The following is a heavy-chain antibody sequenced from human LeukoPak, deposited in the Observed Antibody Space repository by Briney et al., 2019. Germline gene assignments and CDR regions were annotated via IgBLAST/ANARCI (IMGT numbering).Heavy chain of an antibody. CDR2: IYYSGST. V-gene: IGHV4-59*01. CDR1: GGSISSYY. J-gene: IGHJ4*02. D-gene: IGHD3-16*01. CDR3: ARDGVSWIPDY. Sequence: PSETLSLTCTVSGGSISSYYWSWIRQPPRKGLEWIGYIYYSGSTNYNPSLKSRVTISVDTSKNQFPMKLSSATAADTAVYYCARDGVSWIPDYWGQGTLVTVSS.